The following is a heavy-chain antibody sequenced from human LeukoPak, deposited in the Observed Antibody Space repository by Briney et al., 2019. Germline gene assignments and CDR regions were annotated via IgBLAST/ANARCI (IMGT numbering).Heavy chain of an antibody. CDR1: GFTFSSYG. V-gene: IGHV3-30*18. CDR3: AKTPSPRDYDSSGLEYFQH. Sequence: PGGSLRLSCAASGFTFSSYGMHWVRQAPGKGLEWVAVISYDGSNKYYADSVKGRFTISRDNSKNTLYLQMNSLRAEDTAVYYCAKTPSPRDYDSSGLEYFQHWGQGTLVTVSS. CDR2: ISYDGSNK. J-gene: IGHJ1*01. D-gene: IGHD3-22*01.